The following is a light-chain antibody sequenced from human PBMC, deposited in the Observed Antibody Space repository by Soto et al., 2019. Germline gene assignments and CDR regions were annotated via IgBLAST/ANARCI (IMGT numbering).Light chain of an antibody. CDR3: TSYSVSNTYV. V-gene: IGLV2-8*01. CDR1: SSDVGDYNY. J-gene: IGLJ1*01. Sequence: QSVLTQPPSASGSPGQSVTISCTGASSDVGDYNYVSWYQQHPGKAPKLMIYEVIKRPSGVPDRFSGSKSGNTASLTVSWLQAEDEADYYCTSYSVSNTYVFGTGTKVTVL. CDR2: EVI.